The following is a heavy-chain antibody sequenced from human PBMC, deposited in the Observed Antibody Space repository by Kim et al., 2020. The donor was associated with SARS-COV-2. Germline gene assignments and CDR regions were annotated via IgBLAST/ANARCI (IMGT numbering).Heavy chain of an antibody. V-gene: IGHV4-39*01. Sequence: SETLSLTCTVSGGSISSSSYYWGWIRQPPGKGLEWIGSIYYSGSTYYNPSLKSRVTISVDTSKNQFSLKLSSVTAADTAVYYCARPAPYIVVVPAAKATGAFDIWGQGTMVTVSS. CDR1: GGSISSSSYY. D-gene: IGHD2-2*01. J-gene: IGHJ3*02. CDR2: IYYSGST. CDR3: ARPAPYIVVVPAAKATGAFDI.